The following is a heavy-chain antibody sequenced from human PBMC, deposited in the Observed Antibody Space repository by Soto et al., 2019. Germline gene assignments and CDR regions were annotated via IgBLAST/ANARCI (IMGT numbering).Heavy chain of an antibody. J-gene: IGHJ4*02. CDR1: GFTFDDYA. D-gene: IGHD6-13*01. V-gene: IGHV3-9*01. CDR2: ISWNSGSI. CDR3: AKDSVAASGYFDY. Sequence: GGSLRLSCAASGFTFDDYAMHWVRQAPGKGLEWVSGISWNSGSIGYADSVKGRFTISRDNAKNSLYLQMNSLRAEDTALYYCAKDSVAASGYFDYWGQGTLVTVSS.